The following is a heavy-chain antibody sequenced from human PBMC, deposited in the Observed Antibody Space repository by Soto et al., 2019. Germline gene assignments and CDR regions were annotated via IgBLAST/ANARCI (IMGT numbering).Heavy chain of an antibody. J-gene: IGHJ6*02. CDR1: GFTFGSYW. CDR2: IDSDGSST. Sequence: EVQLVESGGGLVQPGGSLRVSCAASGFTFGSYWMNWVRQAPGKGLVWVSRIDSDGSSTTYADSVKGRFTTSRDNAKNTLYLKMSSLRVEDTAVYHCARGRPYGMDVWGQGTTVTVSS. V-gene: IGHV3-74*01. CDR3: ARGRPYGMDV.